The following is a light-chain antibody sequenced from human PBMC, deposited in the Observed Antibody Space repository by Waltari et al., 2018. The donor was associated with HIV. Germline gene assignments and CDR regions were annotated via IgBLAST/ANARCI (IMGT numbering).Light chain of an antibody. CDR1: ESVSPNY. CDR3: QQYRVSHT. Sequence: EIVLTQSPDTLSLSPGERATLSCRASESVSPNYVAWYQQRPGQTPRLLIYDASARATGIPDRFSGSGSGTDFTLTISRLEPGDSAMYYCQQYRVSHTFGQGTRLEI. V-gene: IGKV3-20*01. CDR2: DAS. J-gene: IGKJ5*01.